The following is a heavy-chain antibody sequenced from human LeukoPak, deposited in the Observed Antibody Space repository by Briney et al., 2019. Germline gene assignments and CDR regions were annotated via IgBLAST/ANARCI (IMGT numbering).Heavy chain of an antibody. D-gene: IGHD2/OR15-2a*01. CDR2: ISAYNGNT. V-gene: IGHV1-18*01. Sequence: ASVKVSCKASGYTFTSYGISWVRQAPGQGLEWMGWISAYNGNTNYAQKLQGRVTMTTDTSTSTVNMELRSLRSDDTAVYYCARKNYNSYDVFNIGGKGKMVTV. CDR1: GYTFTSYG. CDR3: ARKNYNSYDVFNI. J-gene: IGHJ3*02.